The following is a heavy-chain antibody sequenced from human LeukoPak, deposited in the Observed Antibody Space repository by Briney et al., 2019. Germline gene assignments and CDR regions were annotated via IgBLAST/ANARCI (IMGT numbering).Heavy chain of an antibody. CDR2: ISGGST. Sequence: GGSLRLSCAASGFTFSTDAMSWARQAPGKGLEWVSAISGGSTYYAGSVKGRFTISGDNSKNTLYLQMNSLRAEDTAVYYCARDPHRRLYDSQARDTFDIWGQGTMVTVSS. CDR1: GFTFSTDA. J-gene: IGHJ3*02. CDR3: ARDPHRRLYDSQARDTFDI. D-gene: IGHD3-22*01. V-gene: IGHV3-23*01.